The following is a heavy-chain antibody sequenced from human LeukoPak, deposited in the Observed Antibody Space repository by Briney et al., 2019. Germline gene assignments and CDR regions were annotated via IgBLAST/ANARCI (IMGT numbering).Heavy chain of an antibody. J-gene: IGHJ4*02. CDR2: IYDSRFT. D-gene: IGHD6-13*01. V-gene: IGHV4-31*03. Sequence: PSQTLSLTCTVSGGSISSGGHYWTWIRQHPGKGLEWIGSIYDSRFTYYSPSLKSRVSISVGSSENQLSLKLNSVTAADTAVYYCAGGFDSSKMAYWGQGTLVTVSS. CDR3: AGGFDSSKMAY. CDR1: GGSISSGGHY.